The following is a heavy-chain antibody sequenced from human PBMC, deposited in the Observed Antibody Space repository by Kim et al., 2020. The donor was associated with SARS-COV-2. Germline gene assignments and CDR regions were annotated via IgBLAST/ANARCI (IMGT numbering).Heavy chain of an antibody. CDR3: AKGKYYDILTGYYNY. CDR2: ISGSGGST. J-gene: IGHJ4*02. CDR1: GFTFSSYA. V-gene: IGHV3-23*01. D-gene: IGHD3-9*01. Sequence: GGSLRLSCAASGFTFSSYAMSWVRQAPGKGLEWVSAISGSGGSTYYADSVKGRFTISRDNSKNTLYLQMNSLRAEDTAVYYCAKGKYYDILTGYYNYWGQGTLVTVSS.